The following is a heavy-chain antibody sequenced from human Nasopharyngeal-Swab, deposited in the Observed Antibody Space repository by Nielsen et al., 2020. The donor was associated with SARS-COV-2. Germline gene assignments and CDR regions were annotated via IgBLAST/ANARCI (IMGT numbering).Heavy chain of an antibody. CDR3: TFHGRF. CDR2: MYSNGIT. CDR1: GGSISSDDYY. V-gene: IGHV4-30-4*03. J-gene: IGHJ4*02. Sequence: SETLSLTCTVSGGSISSDDYYWSWIRQPPVKGLEWIGYMYSNGITNYNPSLKSRIIMSVDTSKNQFSLHLTSVTAADTAVYFCTFHGRFWGQGTLVTVSS.